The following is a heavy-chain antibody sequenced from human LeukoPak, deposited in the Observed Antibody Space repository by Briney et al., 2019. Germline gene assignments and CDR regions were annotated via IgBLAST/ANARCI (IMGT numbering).Heavy chain of an antibody. D-gene: IGHD3-10*01. CDR3: ARDYYGSGSYQGWFDP. J-gene: IGHJ5*02. V-gene: IGHV4-31*03. CDR1: GGSISSSSYY. Sequence: SETLSLTCTVSGGSISSSSYYWGWIRQHPGKGLEWIGYIYYSGSTYYNPSLKSRVTISVDTSKNQFSLKLSSVTAADTAVYYCARDYYGSGSYQGWFDPWGQGTLVTVSS. CDR2: IYYSGST.